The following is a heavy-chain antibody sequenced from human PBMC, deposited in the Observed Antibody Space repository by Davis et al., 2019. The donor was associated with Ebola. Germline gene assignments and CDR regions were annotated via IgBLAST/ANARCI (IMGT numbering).Heavy chain of an antibody. CDR3: AREAAARLHLFDY. D-gene: IGHD6-6*01. Sequence: PGGSLRLSCAASGFTFSSYWMSWVRQAPGKGLEWVANIKQDGSEKYYVDSVKGRFTISRDNAKNSLYLQMNSLRAEDTAVYYCAREAAARLHLFDYWGQGTLVTVSS. CDR1: GFTFSSYW. CDR2: IKQDGSEK. J-gene: IGHJ4*02. V-gene: IGHV3-7*03.